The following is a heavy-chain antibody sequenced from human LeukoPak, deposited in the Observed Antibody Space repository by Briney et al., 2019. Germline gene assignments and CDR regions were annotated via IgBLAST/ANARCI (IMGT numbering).Heavy chain of an antibody. CDR2: ITASGTNT. Sequence: GGSLRLSCAASGFAFTTCAMSWVRQAPGKGLEWVSTITASGTNTYYADSVKGRFTISRDNSKDTLFLQMNSLRAEDTAVYYCAKRSPYVDTIRTFDYWGQGTLVTVPS. D-gene: IGHD5-24*01. CDR3: AKRSPYVDTIRTFDY. J-gene: IGHJ4*02. CDR1: GFAFTTCA. V-gene: IGHV3-23*01.